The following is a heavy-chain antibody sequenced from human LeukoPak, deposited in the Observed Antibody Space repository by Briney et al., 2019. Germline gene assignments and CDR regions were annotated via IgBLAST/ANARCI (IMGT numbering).Heavy chain of an antibody. J-gene: IGHJ4*02. CDR1: GFTFSSYA. CDR2: ISYDGSNK. D-gene: IGHD1-26*01. Sequence: GGSLRLSCAASGFTFSSYAMHWVRQAPGKGLEWVAVISYDGSNKYYADSVKGRFTISRDNSKNTLYLQMNSLRAEDTAVYYCARDRSGSYASTFDYWGQGTLVTVSS. V-gene: IGHV3-30-3*01. CDR3: ARDRSGSYASTFDY.